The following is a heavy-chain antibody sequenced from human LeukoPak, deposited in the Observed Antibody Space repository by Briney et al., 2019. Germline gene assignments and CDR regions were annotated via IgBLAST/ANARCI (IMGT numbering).Heavy chain of an antibody. Sequence: ASVKVSCKASGYPFTNYAMNWVRQAPGQGLEWMGWINTNTGTPTYAQGFTGRFVFSLDTSVSTAYLQISSLKAADTAVYYCARVGTTRSAYYYMDAWGKGTTVTVSS. J-gene: IGHJ6*03. V-gene: IGHV7-4-1*02. CDR2: INTNTGTP. CDR1: GYPFTNYA. D-gene: IGHD1-26*01. CDR3: ARVGTTRSAYYYMDA.